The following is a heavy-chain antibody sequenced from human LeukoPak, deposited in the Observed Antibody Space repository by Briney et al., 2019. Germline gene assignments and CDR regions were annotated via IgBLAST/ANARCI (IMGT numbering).Heavy chain of an antibody. CDR1: GFTVSSNY. J-gene: IGHJ4*02. D-gene: IGHD6-19*01. Sequence: PGGSLRLSCAASGFTVSSNYMSWVRQAPGKGLEWVSVIYSGGSTYYADSVKGRFTISRDSFKNTQYLQMNSLRAEDTAVYYCASQSSGEYGPLYFDYWGQGTLVTVSS. V-gene: IGHV3-53*01. CDR2: IYSGGST. CDR3: ASQSSGEYGPLYFDY.